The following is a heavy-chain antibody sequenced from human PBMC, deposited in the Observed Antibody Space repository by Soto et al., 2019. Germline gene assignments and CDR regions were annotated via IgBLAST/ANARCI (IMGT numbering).Heavy chain of an antibody. CDR1: GFTFSSYS. D-gene: IGHD6-13*01. V-gene: IGHV3-48*02. CDR2: ISSSSITI. Sequence: EVQLVESGGGLVQPGGSLRLSCAASGFTFSSYSMNWVRQAPGKGLEWVSYISSSSITIYYADSVKGRFTISIDNATNSLYLQMNALRDEDTAVYYCARGILAAEDYWGQGPLVTVSS. CDR3: ARGILAAEDY. J-gene: IGHJ4*02.